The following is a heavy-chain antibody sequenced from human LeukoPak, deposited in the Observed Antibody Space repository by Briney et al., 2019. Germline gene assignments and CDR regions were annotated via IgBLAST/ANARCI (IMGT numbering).Heavy chain of an antibody. CDR1: GFTFSSCA. D-gene: IGHD6-19*01. V-gene: IGHV3-64D*09. Sequence: GGSLRLSCSASGFTFSSCAMHWVRQAPGMGLEYVSGINDYGDTTHYGDSVRGRVTISRDDSKNTVILQMSSLRADDTAVYYCGKGPIGWYSFEYSGEGTLVTDSS. J-gene: IGHJ4*02. CDR2: INDYGDTT. CDR3: GKGPIGWYSFEY.